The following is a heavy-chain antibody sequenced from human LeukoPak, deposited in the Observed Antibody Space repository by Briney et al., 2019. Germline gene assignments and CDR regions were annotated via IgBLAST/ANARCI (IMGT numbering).Heavy chain of an antibody. CDR2: IYYSGST. J-gene: IGHJ4*02. CDR3: ATLEGRFLEWLYNPY. V-gene: IGHV4-30-4*01. D-gene: IGHD3-3*01. CDR1: GGSISSADYY. Sequence: KTSETLSLTCTVSGGSISSADYYRSWIRQPPGKGLEWIGCIYYSGSTYYNPSLKSRVTISVDTSKNQFSLKLSSVTAADTAVYYCATLEGRFLEWLYNPYWGQGTLVTVSS.